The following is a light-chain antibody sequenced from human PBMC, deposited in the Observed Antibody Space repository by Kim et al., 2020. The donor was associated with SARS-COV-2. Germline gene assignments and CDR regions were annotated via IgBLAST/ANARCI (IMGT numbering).Light chain of an antibody. Sequence: STLPASVGDRVTLTCRATQNVTRGLAWYQQKPGKAPKLLIYDASTLDSGIPSRFRGSGSGTEFTLTINSLQPDDFASYYCQHRHAFGQGTKVEIK. CDR1: QNVTRG. CDR3: QHRHA. V-gene: IGKV1-5*01. CDR2: DAS. J-gene: IGKJ1*01.